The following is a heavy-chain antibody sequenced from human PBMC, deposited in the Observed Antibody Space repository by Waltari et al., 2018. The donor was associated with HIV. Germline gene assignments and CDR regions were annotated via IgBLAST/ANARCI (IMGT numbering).Heavy chain of an antibody. CDR3: ARGPGYYFDS. Sequence: QLQLQESGPGLVKPSETLSLTCTVSGGSVSSRVYYWGWIRQPPGKGLEWIGNIYYSENTYYSPSLKSRVTISVDTSKNHFSLRVTSVTAADTAVYYCARGPGYYFDSWGQGTLVTVSS. J-gene: IGHJ4*02. CDR1: GGSVSSRVYY. D-gene: IGHD3-10*01. CDR2: IYYSENT. V-gene: IGHV4-39*02.